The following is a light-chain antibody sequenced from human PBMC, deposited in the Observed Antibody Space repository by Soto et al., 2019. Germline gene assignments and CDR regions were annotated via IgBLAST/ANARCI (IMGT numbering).Light chain of an antibody. Sequence: EIVMTQSPATLSVSQGERATLSCRASESVSSNLVWYQQKPGQAPRLLIYGASTRATGIPARFSGSGSGTEFTLTISSLQSEDFAVYYCQQYNKWPPTFGGGTKVEIK. CDR3: QQYNKWPPT. CDR2: GAS. CDR1: ESVSSN. V-gene: IGKV3-15*01. J-gene: IGKJ4*01.